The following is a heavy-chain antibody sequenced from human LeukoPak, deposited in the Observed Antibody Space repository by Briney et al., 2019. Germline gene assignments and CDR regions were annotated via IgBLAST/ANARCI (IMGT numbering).Heavy chain of an antibody. J-gene: IGHJ3*02. D-gene: IGHD1-26*01. CDR3: AREGRSRGAFDI. CDR1: GFTFSSYS. V-gene: IGHV3-21*01. Sequence: GGSLRLSCAASGFTFSSYSMNWVRQAPGKGLEWVSSISSSSSYIYYADSVKGRFTISRDNAKNSLYLQMNSLRAEDTAVYYCAREGRSRGAFDIWGQGTMVTVSS. CDR2: ISSSSSYI.